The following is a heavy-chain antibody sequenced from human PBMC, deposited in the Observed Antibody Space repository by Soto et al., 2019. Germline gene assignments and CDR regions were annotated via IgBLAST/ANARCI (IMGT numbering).Heavy chain of an antibody. J-gene: IGHJ4*02. Sequence: GGSLRLSCAASGFTFSSYVMYWVRQSPGKGLEWVSGISGSGLSTYYTDSVKGRFTISRDNSKNLLYLQMNSLRAEDTAVYFCAKDLRGVAAAGPLDYWGQGTLVTVSS. V-gene: IGHV3-23*01. D-gene: IGHD6-13*01. CDR1: GFTFSSYV. CDR3: AKDLRGVAAAGPLDY. CDR2: ISGSGLST.